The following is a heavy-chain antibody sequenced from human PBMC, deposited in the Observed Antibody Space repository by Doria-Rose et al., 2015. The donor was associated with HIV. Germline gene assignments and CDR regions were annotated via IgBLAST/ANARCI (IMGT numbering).Heavy chain of an antibody. Sequence: QRTLKEAGPVLVKPTETLTLTCTVSGVSLSSPGMGVSWIRQPPGKALEWLANIFSDDERSYKTSLKSRLTISRGTSKSQVVLTMTDMDPVDTATYYCARIKSSRWYHKYYFDFWGQGTLVIVSA. CDR2: IFSDDER. V-gene: IGHV2-26*01. CDR1: GVSLSSPGMG. J-gene: IGHJ4*02. D-gene: IGHD6-13*01. CDR3: ARIKSSRWYHKYYFDF.